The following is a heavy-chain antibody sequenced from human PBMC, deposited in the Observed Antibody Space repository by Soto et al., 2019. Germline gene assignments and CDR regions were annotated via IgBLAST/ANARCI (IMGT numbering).Heavy chain of an antibody. CDR2: ISGSGGTT. Sequence: PGGSLRLSCAASGFIFKNYVMIWVRQAPGKGPEWVSSISGSGGTTYYADSVKGRFTNSRDNSKNTLNLHMNSLRAEDTVVYYCAKDVSSSGWFPNDNWGQGTLVTVSS. J-gene: IGHJ4*02. D-gene: IGHD6-19*01. CDR1: GFIFKNYV. CDR3: AKDVSSSGWFPNDN. V-gene: IGHV3-23*01.